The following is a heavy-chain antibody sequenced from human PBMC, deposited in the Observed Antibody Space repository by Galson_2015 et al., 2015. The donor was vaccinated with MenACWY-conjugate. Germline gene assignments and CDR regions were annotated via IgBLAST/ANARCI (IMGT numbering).Heavy chain of an antibody. V-gene: IGHV1-3*01. CDR2: INAGSGST. D-gene: IGHD4-11*01. CDR1: GYSFTNYA. Sequence: SVKVSCKASGYSFTNYAMHWVRQAPGQRLEWMGWINAGSGSTKYSQTFQGRVTITRDSSTSTAFMELSSLTSEDTAVYYCAKGDYAGYSNYADFDYWGQGTLVTVSS. J-gene: IGHJ4*02. CDR3: AKGDYAGYSNYADFDY.